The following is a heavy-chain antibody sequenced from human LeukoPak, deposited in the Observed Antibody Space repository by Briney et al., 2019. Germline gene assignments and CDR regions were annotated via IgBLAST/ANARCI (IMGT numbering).Heavy chain of an antibody. J-gene: IGHJ4*02. D-gene: IGHD4-17*01. CDR2: INTSGGRT. Sequence: ASVKVSCKASGYTFTIYYSHWVRQAPGQGREGMGIINTSGGRTSYAKKFQGRVNMTRDTSTSKTYMALSRMRPEDTAVYYCARQDEYGDYCGQGTLVTLSS. V-gene: IGHV1-46*01. CDR1: GYTFTIYY. CDR3: ARQDEYGDY.